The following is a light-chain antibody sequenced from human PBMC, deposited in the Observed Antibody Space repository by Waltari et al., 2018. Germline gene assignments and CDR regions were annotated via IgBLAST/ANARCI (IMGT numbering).Light chain of an antibody. Sequence: EIVLTQSPATLSLSPGERATLSCRASQSVGSYFAWYKQKPGQAPSLLIYDASHRATGIPARVSGSGSGTDFTLTISSLEFEDSAVYFCHQRHSWPITFGQGTRLEIK. CDR2: DAS. CDR1: QSVGSY. J-gene: IGKJ5*01. V-gene: IGKV3-11*01. CDR3: HQRHSWPIT.